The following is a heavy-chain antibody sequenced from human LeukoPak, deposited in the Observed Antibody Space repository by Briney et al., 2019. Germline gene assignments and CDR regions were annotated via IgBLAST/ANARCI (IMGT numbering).Heavy chain of an antibody. D-gene: IGHD5-24*01. V-gene: IGHV3-21*01. CDR1: GFNFSSNS. CDR3: ARATIRVNGDGNNYYSYLDV. Sequence: GGSLRLSCAASGFNFSSNSMHWVRQAPGKGLEWVSSISSTSNYIYYADSVKGRFTISRDNTKNSLYLQMNSLRAEDTAVYYRARATIRVNGDGNNYYSYLDVWGKGTTVTVSS. J-gene: IGHJ6*03. CDR2: ISSTSNYI.